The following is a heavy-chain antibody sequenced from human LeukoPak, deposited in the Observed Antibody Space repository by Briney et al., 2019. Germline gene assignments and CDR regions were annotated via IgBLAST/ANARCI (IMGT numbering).Heavy chain of an antibody. J-gene: IGHJ6*02. CDR3: ARVASTSPYYYGMDV. Sequence: PGGSLRLSCAASGFTFDDYAMHWVRQAPGKGLEWVSVIYSGGSTYYADSVQGRFTISRDNSKNTLYLQMNSLRVEDTAVYYCARVASTSPYYYGMDVWGQGTTVTVSS. CDR2: IYSGGST. CDR1: GFTFDDYA. V-gene: IGHV3-53*01.